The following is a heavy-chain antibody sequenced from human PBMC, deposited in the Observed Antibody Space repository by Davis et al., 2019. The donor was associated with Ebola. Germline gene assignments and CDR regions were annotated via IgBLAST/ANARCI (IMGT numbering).Heavy chain of an antibody. J-gene: IGHJ3*02. Sequence: SLKISCAASGFTFDDYAMHWVRQAPGKGLEWVAGISWNSRHKVYEDSMKGRSAISRDNARNSLFLEMNSLRAEDTALYYCVKDKTVAVVPATHAAFDMWGQGTMVIVSS. CDR2: ISWNSRHK. V-gene: IGHV3-9*01. CDR3: VKDKTVAVVPATHAAFDM. CDR1: GFTFDDYA. D-gene: IGHD4-23*01.